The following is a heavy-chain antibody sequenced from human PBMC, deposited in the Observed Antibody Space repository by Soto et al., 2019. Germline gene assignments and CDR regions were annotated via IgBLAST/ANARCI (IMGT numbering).Heavy chain of an antibody. Sequence: VGSLRLSCACSGFTFSGYAMTCVRQSPGKWLEWVSVISTSGDRPGYADSVKGRFNISRDNSKNMLYLQMNSLRVEDTAIYYCAFKRHFHSHYWGHGTPVTVSS. CDR3: AFKRHFHSHY. CDR1: GFTFSGYA. D-gene: IGHD3-3*02. CDR2: ISTSGDRP. V-gene: IGHV3-23*01. J-gene: IGHJ4*01.